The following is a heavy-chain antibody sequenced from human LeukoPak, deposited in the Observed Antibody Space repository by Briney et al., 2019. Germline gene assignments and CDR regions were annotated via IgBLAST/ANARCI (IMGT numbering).Heavy chain of an antibody. CDR1: GYTFTSYG. J-gene: IGHJ3*02. D-gene: IGHD3-22*01. Sequence: ASVKVSCKASGYTFTSYGISWVRQAPGQGLEWMGWISAYNGNTNYAQKLQGRVTMTTDTSTSTAYMELRSLRSDDTAVYYCASSLGYYYDSSGYYYTTGPWHAFDIWGQGTMVTVSS. V-gene: IGHV1-18*01. CDR2: ISAYNGNT. CDR3: ASSLGYYYDSSGYYYTTGPWHAFDI.